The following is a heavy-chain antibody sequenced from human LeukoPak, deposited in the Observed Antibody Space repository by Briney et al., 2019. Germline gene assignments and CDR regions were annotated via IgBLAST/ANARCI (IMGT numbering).Heavy chain of an antibody. V-gene: IGHV3-33*01. J-gene: IGHJ4*02. Sequence: PGRSLRLSCAASGFTFSSYGVHWVRQAPGKGLEWVAVIWYDGSNKYYADSVKGRFTISRDNSKNTLYLQMNSLRAEDTAVYYCARGRYYYDSSGYKYWGQGTLVTVSS. D-gene: IGHD3-22*01. CDR3: ARGRYYYDSSGYKY. CDR2: IWYDGSNK. CDR1: GFTFSSYG.